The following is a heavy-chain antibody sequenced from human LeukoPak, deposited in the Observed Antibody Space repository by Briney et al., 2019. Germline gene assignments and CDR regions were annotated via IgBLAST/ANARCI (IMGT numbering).Heavy chain of an antibody. CDR3: ATYTHWVAGDV. J-gene: IGHJ6*02. CDR1: GFTFSDSW. V-gene: IGHV3-7*01. D-gene: IGHD3-16*01. Sequence: GSLRLPCAASGFTFSDSWMSWVRQAPGKGLEWVANMNQDGSAKGYVDSVKGRFTISRDNARNSLYLQMSSLRPEDTAVYYCATYTHWVAGDVWGQGTTVTVSS. CDR2: MNQDGSAK.